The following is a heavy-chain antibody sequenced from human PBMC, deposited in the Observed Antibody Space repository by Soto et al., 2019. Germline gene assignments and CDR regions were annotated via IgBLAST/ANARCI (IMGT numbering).Heavy chain of an antibody. CDR3: AKDRYGYCSGGSCYIDAFDI. V-gene: IGHV3-23*01. CDR1: EFTFSTYA. J-gene: IGHJ3*02. D-gene: IGHD2-15*01. Sequence: GGSLRLSCAASEFTFSTYAMSWVRQAPGKGLEWVSSISSGGSTYYADSVKGRFTISRDNSKNTLYLQMNSLRAEDTAVYYCAKDRYGYCSGGSCYIDAFDIWGQGTMVTVS. CDR2: ISSGGST.